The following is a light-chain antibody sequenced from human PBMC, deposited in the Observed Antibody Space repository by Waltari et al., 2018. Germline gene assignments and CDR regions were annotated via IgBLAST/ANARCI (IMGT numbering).Light chain of an antibody. CDR3: SSYAGSHVV. V-gene: IGLV2-11*01. CDR2: DVT. J-gene: IGLJ3*02. CDR1: RSDVGGWPY. Sequence: QSALTQPRSVSGSPGQAVTISCTGTRSDVGGWPYGSWYRQYPGRAPQALIYDVTKRPSGVPDRFSGAKSGNTASLTISGLQVEDEADYFCSSYAGSHVVFGGGTKLTVL.